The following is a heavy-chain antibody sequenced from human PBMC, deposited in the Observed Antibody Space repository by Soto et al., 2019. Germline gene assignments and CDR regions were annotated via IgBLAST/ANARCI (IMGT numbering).Heavy chain of an antibody. CDR2: IYYSGST. J-gene: IGHJ4*02. CDR1: GGSISSSSYY. Sequence: QLQLQESGPGLVKPSETLSLTCTVSGGSISSSSYYWGWIRQPPGKGLEWIGSIYYSGSTYYNPSLKSRVTITVDTSKSQFSRKLSSVTAADTAVYYCARHVLSRASSGWYSDYWGQGTLVTVSS. D-gene: IGHD6-19*01. CDR3: ARHVLSRASSGWYSDY. V-gene: IGHV4-39*01.